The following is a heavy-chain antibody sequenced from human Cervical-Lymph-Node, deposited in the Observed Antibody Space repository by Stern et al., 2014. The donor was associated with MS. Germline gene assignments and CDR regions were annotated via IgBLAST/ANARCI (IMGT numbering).Heavy chain of an antibody. J-gene: IGHJ4*02. D-gene: IGHD6-13*01. Sequence: VQLVESGSAMKMPGASVKVSCKASGYMFTKFALNWVRQAPGQGLEWLGWINTRTGTPIYAQGFTGRFVFSLDTSVSTAFLQITSLKAEDTAVYYCAKPIGSADHAFDSWGQGTLVTVSS. CDR2: INTRTGTP. CDR3: AKPIGSADHAFDS. CDR1: GYMFTKFA. V-gene: IGHV7-4-1*02.